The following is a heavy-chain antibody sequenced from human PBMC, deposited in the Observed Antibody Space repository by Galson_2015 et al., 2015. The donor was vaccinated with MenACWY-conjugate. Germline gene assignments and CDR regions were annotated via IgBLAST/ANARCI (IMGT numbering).Heavy chain of an antibody. CDR1: GYTFTSYG. CDR2: ISAYNGNT. D-gene: IGHD3-22*01. CDR3: ARDGRYDSSGKPAY. J-gene: IGHJ4*02. V-gene: IGHV1-18*04. Sequence: SVKVSCKASGYTFTSYGISWVRQAPGQGLEWMGWISAYNGNTNYAQKLQGRVTMTTDTSTSTAYMELRSLRSDDTAVYYCARDGRYDSSGKPAYWGQGTLVTVSS.